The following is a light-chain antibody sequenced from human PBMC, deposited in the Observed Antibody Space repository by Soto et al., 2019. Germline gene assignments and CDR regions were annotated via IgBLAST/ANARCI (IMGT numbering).Light chain of an antibody. V-gene: IGKV1-5*03. Sequence: DIQMIQSPSTLSASVGDRVTITCRASQSISSWLAWYQQKPGKAPKLLIYKASSLESGVPSRFSGSGSGTEFTLTISSLQPDDFATYYCQQYNSYSRAFGGGTKVEIK. J-gene: IGKJ4*01. CDR3: QQYNSYSRA. CDR1: QSISSW. CDR2: KAS.